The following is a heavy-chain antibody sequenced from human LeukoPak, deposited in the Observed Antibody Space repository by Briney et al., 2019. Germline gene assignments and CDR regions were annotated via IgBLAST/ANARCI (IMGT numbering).Heavy chain of an antibody. D-gene: IGHD1-26*01. J-gene: IGHJ4*02. Sequence: PSETLSLTCTVSGGSVSSSSYYWGWIRQPPGTGLEWIGSIYYSGSTYYNPSLKSRVTISVDTSKNQFSLKLSSVTAADTAVYYCARQLEWELLRGEEFDYWGQGTLVTVSS. CDR3: ARQLEWELLRGEEFDY. V-gene: IGHV4-39*01. CDR1: GGSVSSSSYY. CDR2: IYYSGST.